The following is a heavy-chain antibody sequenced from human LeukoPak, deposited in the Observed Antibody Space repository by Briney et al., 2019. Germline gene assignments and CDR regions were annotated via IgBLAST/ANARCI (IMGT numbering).Heavy chain of an antibody. D-gene: IGHD2-21*02. J-gene: IGHJ5*02. V-gene: IGHV4-34*01. CDR3: ARGLLFSWFDP. CDR1: GGSFSGYY. CDR2: INHCGRT. Sequence: PSETLSLTCTVYGGSFSGYYWSWIRQPPGKGLEWIGKINHCGRTTYTPSLKSRLTISVDTSKNQFSLKLNSVTAADTAVYYCARGLLFSWFDPWGQGTLVTVSS.